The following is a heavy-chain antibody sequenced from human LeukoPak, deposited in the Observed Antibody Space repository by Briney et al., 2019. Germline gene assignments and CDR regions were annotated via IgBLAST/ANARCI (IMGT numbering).Heavy chain of an antibody. D-gene: IGHD3-3*01. CDR2: ISAYNGNT. J-gene: IGHJ4*02. Sequence: EASVKVSCKASGYTFTSYGISWVRQAPGQGLEWMGWISAYNGNTNYAQKLQGRVTMTTDTSTSTAYMELRSLRSDDTAVYYCARDPNYYDFWSGYPDYWGQGTLVTVSS. CDR1: GYTFTSYG. V-gene: IGHV1-18*01. CDR3: ARDPNYYDFWSGYPDY.